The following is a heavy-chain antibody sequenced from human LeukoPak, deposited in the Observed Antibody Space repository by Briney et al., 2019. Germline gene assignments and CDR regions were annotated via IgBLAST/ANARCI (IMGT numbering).Heavy chain of an antibody. V-gene: IGHV3-13*01. CDR1: GFTLSSSD. CDR2: IGAAGDT. CDR3: AREGWSPTAWNYFDQ. Sequence: PGGSLRLSCAGSGFTLSSSDMHWVRQGTGKGLEWVSGIGAAGDTYYADSVKGRFTISRENGKNSVYLQMNSLRAGDTAVYYCAREGWSPTAWNYFDQWGQGTLVTVSS. D-gene: IGHD2-21*02. J-gene: IGHJ4*02.